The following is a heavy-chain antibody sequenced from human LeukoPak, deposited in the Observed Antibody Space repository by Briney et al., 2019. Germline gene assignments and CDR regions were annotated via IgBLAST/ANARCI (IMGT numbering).Heavy chain of an antibody. CDR2: MYYSGNN. V-gene: IGHV4-39*07. Sequence: SETLSLTCTVSGASISSYSSYWGWIRQPPGKGLEWIGNMYYSGNNYSNPSLKSRVTISIDTSKNQFSLKLSSVTAADTAVYYCARDLTGLDYWGQGTLVTVSS. D-gene: IGHD3-9*01. CDR1: GASISSYSSY. CDR3: ARDLTGLDY. J-gene: IGHJ4*02.